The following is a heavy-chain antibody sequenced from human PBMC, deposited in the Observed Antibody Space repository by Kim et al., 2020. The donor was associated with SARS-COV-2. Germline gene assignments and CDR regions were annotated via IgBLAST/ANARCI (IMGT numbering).Heavy chain of an antibody. J-gene: IGHJ4*02. CDR2: FYYSGST. CDR3: ARHIRYGSGSQYYFDY. Sequence: SETLSLTCTVSGASINSSAYYWGWIRQPPGKGLEWIGSFYYSGSTNFSPSLKSRVTISVDTSKSQFSLKVTSVTAADTAVYYCARHIRYGSGSQYYFDYWGQGTLVTVSS. D-gene: IGHD3-10*01. CDR1: GASINSSAYY. V-gene: IGHV4-39*01.